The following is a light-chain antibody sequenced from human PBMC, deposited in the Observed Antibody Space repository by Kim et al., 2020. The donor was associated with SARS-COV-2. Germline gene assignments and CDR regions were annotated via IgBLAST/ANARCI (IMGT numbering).Light chain of an antibody. Sequence: DNQMTQSPSTLSASVGDRVTITCRASQSISSWLAWYQQKPGRPPKLLIYKASILQSGVSSRFSGSGSGTEFTLTISSLQPDDFATYYCQQYDTFPTFGQGTKLEI. CDR1: QSISSW. V-gene: IGKV1-5*03. CDR2: KAS. CDR3: QQYDTFPT. J-gene: IGKJ2*01.